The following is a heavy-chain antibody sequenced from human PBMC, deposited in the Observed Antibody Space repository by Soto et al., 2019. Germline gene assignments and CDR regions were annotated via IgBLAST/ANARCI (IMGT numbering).Heavy chain of an antibody. CDR2: IKSKTDGGTT. J-gene: IGHJ4*02. CDR3: TTELLLGYCSSTSCLFDY. Sequence: GGSLRLSCAASGFTFSNAWMSWVRQAPGKGLEWVGRIKSKTDGGTTDYAAPVKGRFTISRDDSKNTLYLQMNSLKTEDTAVYYCTTELLLGYCSSTSCLFDYWGQGTLVTVSS. V-gene: IGHV3-15*01. D-gene: IGHD2-2*01. CDR1: GFTFSNAW.